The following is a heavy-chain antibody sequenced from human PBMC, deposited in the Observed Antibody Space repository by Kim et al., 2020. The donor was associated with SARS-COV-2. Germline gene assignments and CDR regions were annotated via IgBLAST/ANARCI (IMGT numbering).Heavy chain of an antibody. D-gene: IGHD3-10*01. CDR1: GGSISSYY. Sequence: SETLSLTCTVSGGSISSYYWSWIRQPPGKGLEWIGYIYYSGSTNYNPSLKSRVTISVDTSKNQFSLKLSSVTAADTAVYYCAREAIYGSGSRGDWFDPWGQGTLVTVSS. V-gene: IGHV4-59*13. CDR3: AREAIYGSGSRGDWFDP. CDR2: IYYSGST. J-gene: IGHJ5*02.